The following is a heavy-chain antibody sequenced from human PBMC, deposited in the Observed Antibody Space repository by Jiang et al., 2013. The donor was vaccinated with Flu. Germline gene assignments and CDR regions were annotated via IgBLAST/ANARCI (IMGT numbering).Heavy chain of an antibody. Sequence: VQLVESGGGLVQPGESLRLSCVASGFPLSPSWIHWVRQAPGKGLVWVSRINSDGTSRSYADSVRGRFTISRDNAKNTVYLQMNRLRAQDSAVYYCARDFGTPSFGIKHFDSWGQGTLVTVSS. CDR1: GFPLSPSW. V-gene: IGHV3-74*01. CDR3: ARDFGTPSFGIKHFDS. D-gene: IGHD3-10*01. J-gene: IGHJ4*02. CDR2: INSDGTSR.